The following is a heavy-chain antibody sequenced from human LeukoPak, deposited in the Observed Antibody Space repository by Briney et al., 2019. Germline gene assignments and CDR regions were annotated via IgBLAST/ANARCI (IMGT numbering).Heavy chain of an antibody. D-gene: IGHD2-2*01. V-gene: IGHV4-4*02. CDR2: IYHSGST. CDR1: GGSISSSNW. J-gene: IGHJ6*02. CDR3: ARGRRYCSSTSCYRDRYYYYYGMDV. Sequence: PSGTLSLTCAVSGGSISSSNWWSWIRQPPGKGLEWIGEIYHSGSTNYNPSLKSRVTISVDKSKNQFSLKLSSVTAADTAVYYCARGRRYCSSTSCYRDRYYYYYGMDVWGQGTTVTVSS.